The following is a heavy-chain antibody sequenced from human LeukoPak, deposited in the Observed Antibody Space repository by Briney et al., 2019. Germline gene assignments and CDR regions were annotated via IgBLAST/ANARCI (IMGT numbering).Heavy chain of an antibody. D-gene: IGHD2-2*01. CDR3: AKAFTPVVVPAVLWFDP. J-gene: IGHJ5*02. CDR2: ISGSGGST. CDR1: GFTFSSYA. V-gene: IGHV3-23*01. Sequence: PGGSLRLSCAASGFTFSSYAMSWVRQAPGKGLEWVSAISGSGGSTYYADSVKGRYTISRDNSKNTLYLQMNSLRAEDTAVYYCAKAFTPVVVPAVLWFDPWGQGTLVTVSS.